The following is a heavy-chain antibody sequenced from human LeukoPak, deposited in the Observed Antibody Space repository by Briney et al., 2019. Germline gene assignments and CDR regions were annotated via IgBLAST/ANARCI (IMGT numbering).Heavy chain of an antibody. J-gene: IGHJ3*02. Sequence: SETLSLTCTVSGDSISSSSYYWGWIRQPPGKGLEWIGSIYYSGSTYYNPSLKSRVTISVDTSKNQFSLKLSSVTAADTAVYYCARDDQMIDAFDIWGQGTMVTVSS. V-gene: IGHV4-39*02. CDR1: GDSISSSSYY. D-gene: IGHD3-22*01. CDR3: ARDDQMIDAFDI. CDR2: IYYSGST.